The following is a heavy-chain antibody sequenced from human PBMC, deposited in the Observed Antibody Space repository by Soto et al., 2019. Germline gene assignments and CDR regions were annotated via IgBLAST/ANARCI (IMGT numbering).Heavy chain of an antibody. CDR2: ISPYNGNA. J-gene: IGHJ4*02. V-gene: IGHV1-18*04. D-gene: IGHD3-3*01. CDR3: ARAISLITAAPAY. Sequence: ASVKVSCKTSGYTFSNYAISWVRQAPGQGLEWMGWISPYNGNANYTEKVQGRVSMTTDTSTTTAYMELTRLTSDDTAIYYCARAISLITAAPAYWGQGTRDT. CDR1: GYTFSNYA.